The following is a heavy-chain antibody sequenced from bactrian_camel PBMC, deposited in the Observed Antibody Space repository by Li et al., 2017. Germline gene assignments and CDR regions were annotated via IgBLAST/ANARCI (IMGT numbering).Heavy chain of an antibody. CDR2: IDTSDDMSAYGT. Sequence: VQLVESGGGAVQAGGSLRLSCAVSGNTYNSDCMGWFRQAPGKEREGVAHIDTSDDMSAYGTIYSDSVEGRFTISIDTAKKTMYLQMNSLKPEDTGKYHCASHRYPGAWCRWGDVDGMTFWGEGTQVTVS. CDR1: GNTYNSDC. V-gene: IGHV3S1*01. J-gene: IGHJ7*01. D-gene: IGHD1*01.